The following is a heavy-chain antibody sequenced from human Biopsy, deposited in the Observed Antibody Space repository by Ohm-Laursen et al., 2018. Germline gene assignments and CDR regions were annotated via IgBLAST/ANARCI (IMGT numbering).Heavy chain of an antibody. CDR2: INPDTGGT. Sequence: ATVKISCKASGYNFTDFYLHWVRQAPGQGLEWLGWINPDTGGTKYAQKFQGRVAMTRDTSISTAYLDLSSLGSEDTAVYYCAREKTFGASWGYWGQGTLVTVSS. V-gene: IGHV1-2*02. CDR1: GYNFTDFY. CDR3: AREKTFGASWGY. J-gene: IGHJ4*02. D-gene: IGHD6-13*01.